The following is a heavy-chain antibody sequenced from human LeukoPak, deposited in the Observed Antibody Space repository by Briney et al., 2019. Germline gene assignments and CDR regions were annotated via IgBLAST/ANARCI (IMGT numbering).Heavy chain of an antibody. D-gene: IGHD5-12*01. CDR1: GFTFSSYS. Sequence: PGGSLRLSCAASGFTFSSYSMNWVRQAPGKGLGWVSYISSSSTTIYYADSVKGRFTISRDNAENSLYLQMNSLRAEDTAVYYCARDPIVTTIQRFDYWGRGTLVTVSS. V-gene: IGHV3-48*01. CDR3: ARDPIVTTIQRFDY. J-gene: IGHJ4*02. CDR2: ISSSSTTI.